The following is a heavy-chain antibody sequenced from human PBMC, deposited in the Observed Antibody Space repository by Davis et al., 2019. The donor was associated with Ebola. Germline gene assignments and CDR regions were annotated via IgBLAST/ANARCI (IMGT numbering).Heavy chain of an antibody. CDR2: INAGNGNT. J-gene: IGHJ6*02. V-gene: IGHV1-3*01. D-gene: IGHD4-17*01. Sequence: ASVKVSCKASGYTFTSYAMHWVRQAPGQRLEWMGWINAGNGNTKYSQKFQGRVTITRDTSASTAYMELSSLRSEDTAVYYCARLNTVTTWVDYYYYGMDVWGQGTTVTVSS. CDR3: ARLNTVTTWVDYYYYGMDV. CDR1: GYTFTSYA.